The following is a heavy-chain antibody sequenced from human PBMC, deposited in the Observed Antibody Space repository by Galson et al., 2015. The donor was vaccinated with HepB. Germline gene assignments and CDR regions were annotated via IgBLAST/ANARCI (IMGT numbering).Heavy chain of an antibody. J-gene: IGHJ4*02. CDR3: AKDEDYYYGSGTTDY. CDR2: ISGSGGST. CDR1: GFTFSSYA. D-gene: IGHD3-10*01. Sequence: SLRLSCAASGFTFSSYAMSWVRQAPGKGLEWVSAISGSGGSTYYADSVKGRFTISRDNSKNTLYLQMNSLRAEDTAVYYCAKDEDYYYGSGTTDYWGQGTLVTVSS. V-gene: IGHV3-23*01.